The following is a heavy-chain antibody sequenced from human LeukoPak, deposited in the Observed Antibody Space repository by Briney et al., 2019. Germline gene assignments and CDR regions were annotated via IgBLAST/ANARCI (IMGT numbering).Heavy chain of an antibody. J-gene: IGHJ4*02. V-gene: IGHV3-15*01. CDR1: GFTFTNVW. Sequence: GGSLRVSCAASGFTFTNVWMSWVRQTPWKGLEWVGRIKSKSDGETTDYAAPVKGRFTISRDDAKTMVYLQMNSLKSKDTAVYYCTTDRGSVWGQGTLVTVSS. CDR2: IKSKSDGETT. CDR3: TTDRGSV.